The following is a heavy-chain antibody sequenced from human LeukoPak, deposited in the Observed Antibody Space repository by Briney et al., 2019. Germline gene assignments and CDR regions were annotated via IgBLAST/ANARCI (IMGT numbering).Heavy chain of an antibody. CDR1: GFTFSSYA. Sequence: GGSLRLSCAASGFTFSSYAMHWVRQAPGKGLEWVAVISYDGSNKYYADSVKGRFTISRDNSKNTLYLQMNSLRAEDTAVYYCARDRTISLGQYFDYWGQGTLVTVSS. CDR3: ARDRTISLGQYFDY. D-gene: IGHD3-16*01. CDR2: ISYDGSNK. V-gene: IGHV3-30*04. J-gene: IGHJ4*02.